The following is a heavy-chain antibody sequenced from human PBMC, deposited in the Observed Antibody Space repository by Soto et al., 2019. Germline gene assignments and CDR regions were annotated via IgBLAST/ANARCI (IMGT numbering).Heavy chain of an antibody. J-gene: IGHJ6*02. D-gene: IGHD2-15*01. CDR1: GFTFSTYA. CDR3: ARYCSPTSCTIRYGMDV. Sequence: EVQLLESGGGLVQPGGSLRLSCVASGFTFSTYAMSWVRQAPREGLKWVSTISGSGGTTYYADSVKGRFTISTDNSKNTLYLQVNSLRAEDSAKYYCARYCSPTSCTIRYGMDVWGQGTTVTVSS. CDR2: ISGSGGTT. V-gene: IGHV3-23*01.